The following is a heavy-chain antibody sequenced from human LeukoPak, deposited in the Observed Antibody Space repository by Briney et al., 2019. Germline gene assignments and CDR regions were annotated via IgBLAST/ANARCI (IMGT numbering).Heavy chain of an antibody. CDR2: INHSGST. CDR3: ARGPGYLGLQSYFDY. Sequence: SETLSLTCAVYGGSFSGYYWSWIRQPPGKGLEWIGEINHSGSTNYNPSLKSRVTISVDTSKNQFSLKLSSVTAADTAVYYCARGPGYLGLQSYFDYWGQGTLVTVSS. CDR1: GGSFSGYY. V-gene: IGHV4-34*01. J-gene: IGHJ4*02. D-gene: IGHD5-18*01.